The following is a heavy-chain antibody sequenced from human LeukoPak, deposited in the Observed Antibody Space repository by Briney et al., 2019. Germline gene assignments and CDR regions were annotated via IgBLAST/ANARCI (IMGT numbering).Heavy chain of an antibody. CDR2: IYASGST. D-gene: IGHD3-9*01. CDR3: AREPKTGYYNVLPFDY. J-gene: IGHJ4*02. Sequence: PSETLSLTCTVSGGSLSSGSDYWSWIRQPAGKGLEWIGRIYASGSTNYNPSLKSRVTISVDTSKNRFSLKLSSVTAADTAVYYCAREPKTGYYNVLPFDYWGQGTLVTVSS. CDR1: GGSLSSGSDY. V-gene: IGHV4-61*02.